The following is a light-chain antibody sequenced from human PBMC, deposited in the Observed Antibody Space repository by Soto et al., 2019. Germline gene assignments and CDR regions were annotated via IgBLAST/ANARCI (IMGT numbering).Light chain of an antibody. CDR3: SSYTSSSTLGV. Sequence: QSVLTQPASVSGSPGQSITISCTGTSSDVGGYNYVAWYQQPPGKAPKLMIYEVSNRPSGVSNRFSGSKSGNTASLPISGLQAEDEADYYCSSYTSSSTLGVCGGGTKLTVL. CDR2: EVS. J-gene: IGLJ3*02. CDR1: SSDVGGYNY. V-gene: IGLV2-14*01.